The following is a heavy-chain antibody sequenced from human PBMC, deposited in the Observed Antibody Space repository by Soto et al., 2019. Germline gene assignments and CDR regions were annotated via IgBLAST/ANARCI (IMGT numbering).Heavy chain of an antibody. CDR1: GFTVSSNY. CDR3: ASSMVRGVPGYYYMDV. CDR2: IYSGGST. Sequence: GGSLRLSCAASGFTVSSNYMSWVRQAPGKGLEWVSVIYSGGSTYYADSVKGRFTISRDNSKNTLYLQMNSLRAEDTAVYYCASSMVRGVPGYYYMDVWGKGTTVTVSS. D-gene: IGHD3-10*01. V-gene: IGHV3-66*01. J-gene: IGHJ6*03.